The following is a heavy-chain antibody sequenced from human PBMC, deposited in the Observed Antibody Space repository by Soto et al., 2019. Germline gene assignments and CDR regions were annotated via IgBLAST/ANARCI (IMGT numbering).Heavy chain of an antibody. CDR1: GGTFSSYA. D-gene: IGHD3-22*01. V-gene: IGHV1-46*01. J-gene: IGHJ4*02. CDR3: ARVRRSSGYYYGY. CDR2: INPSGGST. Sequence: ASVKVSCTASGGTFSSYAISWVRQAPGQGLEWMGIINPSGGSTSYAQKFQGRVTMTRDTSTSTVYMELSSLRSEDTAVYYCARVRRSSGYYYGYWGQGTPVTVSS.